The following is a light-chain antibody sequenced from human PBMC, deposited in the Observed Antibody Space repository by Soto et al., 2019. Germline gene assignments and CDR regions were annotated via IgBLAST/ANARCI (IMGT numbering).Light chain of an antibody. J-gene: IGLJ2*01. V-gene: IGLV1-51*01. CDR1: SSNIENNY. Sequence: QSVLTQPPSVSAAPGQKVTISCSGSSSNIENNYVSWYQQLPGTAPKVLVYDNNNRPSGIPDRFSGSKSGTSATLGITGLQTGDEADYYCGTWDNTLRAVVFGGGTKVTVL. CDR2: DNN. CDR3: GTWDNTLRAVV.